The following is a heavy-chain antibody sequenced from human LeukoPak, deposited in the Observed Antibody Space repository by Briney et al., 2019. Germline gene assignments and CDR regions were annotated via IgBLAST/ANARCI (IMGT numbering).Heavy chain of an antibody. D-gene: IGHD6-13*01. CDR2: FDPEDGET. V-gene: IGHV1-24*01. CDR1: GYTLTELS. CDR3: ATVSMAAAGTPFGYYFDY. Sequence: ASVKVSCKVSGYTLTELSMHWVRQAPGKGLEWMGGFDPEDGETIYAQKFQDRVTMTEDTSTDTAYMELSSLRSEDTAVYYCATVSMAAAGTPFGYYFDYWGQGTLVTVSS. J-gene: IGHJ4*02.